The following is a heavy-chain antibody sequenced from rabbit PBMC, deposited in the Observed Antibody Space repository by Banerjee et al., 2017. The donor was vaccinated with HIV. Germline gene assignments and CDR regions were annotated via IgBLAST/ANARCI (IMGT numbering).Heavy chain of an antibody. CDR3: ARGGDWGVRSDL. D-gene: IGHD4-1*01. CDR1: GIDFSSAYD. J-gene: IGHJ6*01. Sequence: QSLEESGGDLVKPGASLTLTCTASGIDFSSAYDMCWVRQAPGKGLEWIGYIYTGNGGTVYASWAKGRFTISKTSSTTVTLQMTSLTAADTATYFCARGGDWGVRSDLWGPGTLVTVS. V-gene: IGHV1S40*01. CDR2: IYTGNGGT.